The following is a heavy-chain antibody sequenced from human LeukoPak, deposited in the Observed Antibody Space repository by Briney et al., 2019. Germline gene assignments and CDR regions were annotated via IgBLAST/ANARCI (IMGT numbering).Heavy chain of an antibody. D-gene: IGHD4-11*01. CDR2: INHSGYT. V-gene: IGHV4-34*01. CDR3: ARGKGTVSY. Sequence: PSETLSLTCAVSGGSFSGFYWSWIRQPPGKGLEWIGEINHSGYTNYHPSLKSRVAMSVDTSKKQFSLKLSSVTAVDTAVYYCARGKGTVSYWGQGTLVSVSS. J-gene: IGHJ4*02. CDR1: GGSFSGFY.